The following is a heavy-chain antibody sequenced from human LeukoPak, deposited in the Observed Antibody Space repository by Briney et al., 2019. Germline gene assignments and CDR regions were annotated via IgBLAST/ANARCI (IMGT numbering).Heavy chain of an antibody. D-gene: IGHD4-17*01. Sequence: PSQTLSLTCTVSGGSISSGDYYWSWIRQPPGKGLEWIGYIYYSGSTYYNQSLKSRVTISVDTSKNQFSLKLSSVTAADTAVYYCASMSSYDYGGNSGAFDIWGQGTMVTVSS. V-gene: IGHV4-30-4*01. J-gene: IGHJ3*02. CDR1: GGSISSGDYY. CDR2: IYYSGST. CDR3: ASMSSYDYGGNSGAFDI.